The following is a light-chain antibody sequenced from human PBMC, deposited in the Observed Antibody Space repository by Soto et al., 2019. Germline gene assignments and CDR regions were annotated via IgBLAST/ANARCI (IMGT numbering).Light chain of an antibody. CDR3: HRCGTSSPT. CDR1: QSISVY. CDR2: GGS. Sequence: DIQMTQSPSTLSASVGDRVTITCRASQSISVYLAWYQQRPREAPKLLIYGGSSLEGGVPSRFSGSGAGTEFTLTISSMQPSDFATYYCHRCGTSSPTFGQGTKLEI. V-gene: IGKV1-5*01. J-gene: IGKJ2*01.